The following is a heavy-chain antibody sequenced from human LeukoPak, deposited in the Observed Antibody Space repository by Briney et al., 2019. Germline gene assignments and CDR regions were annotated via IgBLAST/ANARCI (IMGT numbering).Heavy chain of an antibody. CDR1: GYTLTDSY. D-gene: IGHD1/OR15-1a*01. V-gene: IGHV1-2*02. J-gene: IGHJ4*02. CDR2: INPNSGDT. CDR3: AREEQYRNYFDH. Sequence: GSVKVSCKASGYTLTDSYMHWVRQAPGQGLEWLAWINPNSGDTNYAQKFQGRVTVTRDTSISTAYMELSGLTSDDTAVYFCAREEQYRNYFDHWGQGTLVTVSS.